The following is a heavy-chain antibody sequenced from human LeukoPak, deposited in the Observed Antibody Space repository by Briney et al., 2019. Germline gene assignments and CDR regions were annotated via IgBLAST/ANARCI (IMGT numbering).Heavy chain of an antibody. J-gene: IGHJ4*02. V-gene: IGHV1-46*01. CDR3: ARGIAVAGMNVPYFGC. CDR2: MNPSDGST. Sequence: ASVKVSCKASGYTFTDYYMLWVRQAPGQGLEWMGIMNPSDGSTNYAQKFQGGLTMTRDTSTSTVYMEISSLKSEDMAIYYCARGIAVAGMNVPYFGCWGQGTLVTVSA. D-gene: IGHD6-19*01. CDR1: GYTFTDYY.